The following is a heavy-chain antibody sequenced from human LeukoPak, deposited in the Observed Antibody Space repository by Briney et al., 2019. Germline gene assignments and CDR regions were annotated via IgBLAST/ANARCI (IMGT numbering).Heavy chain of an antibody. CDR1: GFIFSDYY. Sequence: GGSLRLSCAASGFIFSDYYISWIRQIPGKGLEWVSFISGSGDTRYYADSVKGRFTIFRDNAKNSVFLQMDSLRAEDTAVYHCARARYTCDNNCFDPWGRGTLVTVSS. J-gene: IGHJ5*02. D-gene: IGHD5-18*01. CDR2: ISGSGDTR. CDR3: ARARYTCDNNCFDP. V-gene: IGHV3-11*01.